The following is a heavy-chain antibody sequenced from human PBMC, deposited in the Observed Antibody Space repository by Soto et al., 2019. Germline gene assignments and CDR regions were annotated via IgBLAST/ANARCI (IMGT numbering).Heavy chain of an antibody. V-gene: IGHV1-18*04. J-gene: IGHJ4*02. CDR1: GYTFTSYG. D-gene: IGHD3-3*01. CDR2: ISAYNGNT. CDR3: ARGYYDFWSGEITPFDY. Sequence: ASVKVSCKASGYTFTSYGISWVRQAPGQGLEWMGWISAYNGNTNYAQKFQGRVTMTTDTSTSTAYMELRSLRSDDTAVYYCARGYYDFWSGEITPFDYWGQGTLVTVSS.